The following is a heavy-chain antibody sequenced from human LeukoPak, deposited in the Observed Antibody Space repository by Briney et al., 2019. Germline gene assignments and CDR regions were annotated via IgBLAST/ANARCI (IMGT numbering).Heavy chain of an antibody. CDR1: GGSISSGGYS. CDR3: ARDTYYYGSGLDY. CDR2: IYHSGST. Sequence: SETLSLTCAVSGGSISSGGYSWSWIRQPPGKGLEWIGYIYHSGSTYYNPSLKSRVTISVDRSKNQFSLKLSSVTAADTAVYYCARDTYYYGSGLDYWGQGTLVTVSS. D-gene: IGHD3-10*01. V-gene: IGHV4-30-2*01. J-gene: IGHJ4*02.